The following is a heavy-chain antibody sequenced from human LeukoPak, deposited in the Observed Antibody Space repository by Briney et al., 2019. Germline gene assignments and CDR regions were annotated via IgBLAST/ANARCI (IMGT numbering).Heavy chain of an antibody. J-gene: IGHJ5*02. CDR3: ARGGRITIFGVSQEGWFDP. CDR2: INHSGST. CDR1: GGSFSGYY. D-gene: IGHD3-3*01. Sequence: SETLSLTCAVYGGSFSGYYWSWIRQPPGKGLEWIGEINHSGSTNYNPSLKSRVTISVDTSKNQFSLKLSSVTAADTAVYYCARGGRITIFGVSQEGWFDPWGQGTLVTVSS. V-gene: IGHV4-34*01.